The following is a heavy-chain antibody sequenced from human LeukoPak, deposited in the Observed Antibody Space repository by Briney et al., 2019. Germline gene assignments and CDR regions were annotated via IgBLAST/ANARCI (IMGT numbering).Heavy chain of an antibody. V-gene: IGHV4-4*07. CDR2: IFSTGST. D-gene: IGHD3-16*01. CDR1: GDSLTYYY. Sequence: PSETLSLTCRFSGDSLTYYYWTWIRQPAGKGLEWIGRIFSTGSTNYNPSLQSRVTISVDKSKNQFSLSLSSVTAADTAVYFCVREVQLWRQNMYFYYMDAWNKRTTVIVSS. CDR3: VREVQLWRQNMYFYYMDA. J-gene: IGHJ6*03.